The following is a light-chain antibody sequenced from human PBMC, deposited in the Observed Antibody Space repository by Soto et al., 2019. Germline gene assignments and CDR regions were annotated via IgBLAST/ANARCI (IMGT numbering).Light chain of an antibody. J-gene: IGLJ2*01. CDR3: SSYTSSGTVV. CDR2: DVV. CDR1: SSDVGGYNY. V-gene: IGLV2-14*03. Sequence: QSALTQPASVSGSPGQSITISCTGTSSDVGGYNYVCWYQQHPGKAPKLIFYDVVNRPSGVSNRFSASKSGNTASLTISGLQAEDEADYYCSSYTSSGTVVFGGGTQLTVL.